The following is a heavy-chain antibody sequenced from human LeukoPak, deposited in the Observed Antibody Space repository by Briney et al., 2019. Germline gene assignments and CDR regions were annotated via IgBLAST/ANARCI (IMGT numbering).Heavy chain of an antibody. D-gene: IGHD1-26*01. J-gene: IGHJ4*02. CDR1: GYSFTSYW. Sequence: GESLKISCKGSGYSFTSYWIGWVRQMPGKGLEFMGIIYPGDSDTRYSPSFQGQVTISADKSISTAYLQWSSLKASDTAMYYCARPSLAGEGELTFFDYWGQGTLVTVSS. CDR3: ARPSLAGEGELTFFDY. CDR2: IYPGDSDT. V-gene: IGHV5-51*01.